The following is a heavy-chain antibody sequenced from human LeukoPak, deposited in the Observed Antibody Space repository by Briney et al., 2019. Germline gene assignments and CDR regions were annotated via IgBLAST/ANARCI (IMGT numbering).Heavy chain of an antibody. V-gene: IGHV3-21*01. J-gene: IGHJ4*02. CDR1: GFTFSTSP. Sequence: PGGSLRLSRAASGFTFSTSPMNWVRQAPGKGPEWVSVSGTGGDTYYADSVKGRFTISRDNAKNSLYLQMNSLRAEDTAVYYCARDLNYYGSGSPDYWGQGTLVTVSS. D-gene: IGHD3-10*01. CDR2: SGTGGDT. CDR3: ARDLNYYGSGSPDY.